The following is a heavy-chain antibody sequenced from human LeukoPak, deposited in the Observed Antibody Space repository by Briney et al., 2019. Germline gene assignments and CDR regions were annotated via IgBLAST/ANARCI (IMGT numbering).Heavy chain of an antibody. D-gene: IGHD6-19*01. Sequence: NPSETLSLTCTVSGGSISSYYWSWIRQPPGKGLEWIGYIYYSGSTNYNPSLKSRVTISVDTSKNQFSLNLSSVTAADTAVYFCARGVRIAVAAPHLNYWGQGTLVTVSS. CDR2: IYYSGST. CDR3: ARGVRIAVAAPHLNY. V-gene: IGHV4-59*12. CDR1: GGSISSYY. J-gene: IGHJ4*02.